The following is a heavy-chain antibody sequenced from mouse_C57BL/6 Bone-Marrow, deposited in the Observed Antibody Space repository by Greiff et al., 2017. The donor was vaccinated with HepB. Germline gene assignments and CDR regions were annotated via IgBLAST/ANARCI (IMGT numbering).Heavy chain of an antibody. CDR2: ISSGSSTI. D-gene: IGHD2-3*01. J-gene: IGHJ3*01. Sequence: EVKLVESGGGLVKPGGSLKLSCAASGFTFSDYGMHWVRQAPEKGLEWVAYISSGSSTIYYADTVKGRFTISRDNAKNTLFLQMTSLRSEDTAMYYCARQRWLLRFAYWGQGTLVTVSA. V-gene: IGHV5-17*01. CDR3: ARQRWLLRFAY. CDR1: GFTFSDYG.